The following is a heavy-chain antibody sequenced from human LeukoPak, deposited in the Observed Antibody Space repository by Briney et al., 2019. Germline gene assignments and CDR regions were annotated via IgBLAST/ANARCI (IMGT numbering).Heavy chain of an antibody. CDR1: GFTFSSYG. Sequence: GGSLRLSCAASGFTFSSYGMHWVRQAPGKGLEWVAFIRYDGSNKYYADSVKGRITISRDNSKNTLYLQMNSLRAEDTAVYYCAKGGRITMIVVVDYWGQGTLVTVSS. CDR3: AKGGRITMIVVVDY. J-gene: IGHJ4*02. CDR2: IRYDGSNK. V-gene: IGHV3-30*02. D-gene: IGHD3-22*01.